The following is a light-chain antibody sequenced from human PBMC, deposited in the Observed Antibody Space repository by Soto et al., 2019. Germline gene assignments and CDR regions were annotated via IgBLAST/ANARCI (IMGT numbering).Light chain of an antibody. CDR3: QSYDTSLSGYVV. V-gene: IGLV1-40*01. CDR2: GNS. Sequence: QPVLTQPPSVSGAPGQRVTISCTGSNSNIGAGYNVHWYQHLPGTAPKLLIYGNSNRPSGVPDRFSGSKSGTSASLAITGLQAEDEADYYCQSYDTSLSGYVVFGGGTKLTVL. CDR1: NSNIGAGYN. J-gene: IGLJ2*01.